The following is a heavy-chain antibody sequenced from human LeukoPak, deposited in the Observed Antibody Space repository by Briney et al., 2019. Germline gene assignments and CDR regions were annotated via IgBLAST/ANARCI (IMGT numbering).Heavy chain of an antibody. J-gene: IGHJ5*02. V-gene: IGHV3-11*01. CDR3: ARDATGGSGSYIWFDP. CDR1: GFTFSDHY. CDR2: ISSSGSTI. D-gene: IGHD3-10*01. Sequence: SGGSLRLSCAASGFTFSDHYMSWIRQAPGKGLEWVSYISSSGSTIYDADAVKGRFTISRDNAKYSLYLQMNSLRAEDTAVYYCARDATGGSGSYIWFDPWGQGTLVTVSS.